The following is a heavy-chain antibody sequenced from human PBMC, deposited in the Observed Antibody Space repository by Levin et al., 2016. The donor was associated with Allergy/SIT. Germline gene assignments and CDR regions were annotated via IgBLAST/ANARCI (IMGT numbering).Heavy chain of an antibody. D-gene: IGHD1-26*01. CDR2: IDWDDDK. J-gene: IGHJ6*02. V-gene: IGHV2-70*11. CDR3: ARIRNFAVGATTYYYYGMAV. CDR1: GFSLSTGGMC. Sequence: SGPTLVKPTQTLTLTCTFSGFSLSTGGMCVSWIRQPPGKALEWLARIDWDDDKYYSTSLKTRLTISKDTSKNQVVLTMTNMDPVDTATYYCARIRNFAVGATTYYYYGMAVRGQGTTVTVSS.